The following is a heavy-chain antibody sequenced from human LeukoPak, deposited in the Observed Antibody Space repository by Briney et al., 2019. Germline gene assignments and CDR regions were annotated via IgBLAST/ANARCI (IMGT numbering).Heavy chain of an antibody. CDR2: IWYDGSNK. CDR3: ARVYMDLSMDV. J-gene: IGHJ6*02. Sequence: PGGSLRLSCAASGFTFSSYGMHWVRQAPGKGLEWVAVIWYDGSNKYYADSVKGRFTISRDNSKNTLYLQMNSLRAEDTAVYYCARVYMDLSMDVWGQGTTVTVSS. V-gene: IGHV3-33*01. D-gene: IGHD3/OR15-3a*01. CDR1: GFTFSSYG.